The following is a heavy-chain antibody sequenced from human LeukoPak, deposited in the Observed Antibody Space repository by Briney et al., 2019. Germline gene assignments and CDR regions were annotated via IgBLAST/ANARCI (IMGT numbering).Heavy chain of an antibody. Sequence: ASVKVSCKASGYTFTSYGISWVRQAPGQGLEWMGWISAYNGNTNYAQKLQGRVTMTTDTSTSTAYMELRSLRSDDTAVYYCATRPRSGYSPYYYYYGMDVWGQGTTVTVSS. V-gene: IGHV1-18*01. CDR2: ISAYNGNT. D-gene: IGHD3-3*01. CDR3: ATRPRSGYSPYYYYYGMDV. CDR1: GYTFTSYG. J-gene: IGHJ6*02.